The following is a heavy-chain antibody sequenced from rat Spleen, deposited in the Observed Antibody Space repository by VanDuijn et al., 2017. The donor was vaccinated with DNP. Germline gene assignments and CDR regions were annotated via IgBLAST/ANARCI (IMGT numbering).Heavy chain of an antibody. D-gene: IGHD1-11*01. CDR1: GFNFNDYW. V-gene: IGHV4-2*01. J-gene: IGHJ4*01. Sequence: EVKLVESGGGLVQPGSSLKLSCAASGFNFNDYWMGWVRQAPGKGLEWIGQINKDSSTINYNPSLKEKITISRDNAQNTLYLQMSKLGSEDTAIYYCAKGPNYGGWSDYFDYWGQGTSVTVSS. CDR3: AKGPNYGGWSDYFDY. CDR2: INKDSSTI.